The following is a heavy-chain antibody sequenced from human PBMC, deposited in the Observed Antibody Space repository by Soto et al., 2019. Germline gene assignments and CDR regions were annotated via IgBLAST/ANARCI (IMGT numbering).Heavy chain of an antibody. CDR2: VHISGHS. D-gene: IGHD1-1*01. CDR3: ARVRQGCSANNCYFDP. CDR1: GGSVRAPDW. J-gene: IGHJ5*01. Sequence: SETLSLTCTLSGGSVRAPDWWNWVRQSPDKGLEWIAEVHISGHSNYNPSLRSRVSVSIDSSKNQFYLNLNSVTAADTAIYYCARVRQGCSANNCYFDPWGQGTQGTV. V-gene: IGHV4-4*02.